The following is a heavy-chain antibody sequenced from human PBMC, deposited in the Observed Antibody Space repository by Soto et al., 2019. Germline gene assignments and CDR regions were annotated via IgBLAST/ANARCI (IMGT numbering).Heavy chain of an antibody. J-gene: IGHJ6*02. CDR3: ARKKVVEEAASLNYYYYGMDV. Sequence: GGSLRLSCAASGFTFSSYAMHWVRQAPGKGLEWVAVISYDGSNKYYADSVKGRFTISRDNSKNTLYLQMNSLRDEDTAVYYCARKKVVEEAASLNYYYYGMDVWGQGTTVTVSS. CDR2: ISYDGSNK. V-gene: IGHV3-30-3*01. CDR1: GFTFSSYA. D-gene: IGHD2-2*01.